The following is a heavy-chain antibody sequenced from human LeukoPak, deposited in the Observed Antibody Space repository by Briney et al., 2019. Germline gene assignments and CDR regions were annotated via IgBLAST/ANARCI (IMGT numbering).Heavy chain of an antibody. D-gene: IGHD5-18*01. CDR1: GYTFTGYY. CDR2: INPNSGGT. Sequence: ASVNVSCKASGYTFTGYYMHWVRQAPGQGLEWMGWINPNSGGTNYAQKFQGRVTMTRDMSTSTVYMELSSLRSEDTAVYYCARDLIQLWLEPAYYLDYWGQGTLVTVSS. J-gene: IGHJ4*02. V-gene: IGHV1-2*02. CDR3: ARDLIQLWLEPAYYLDY.